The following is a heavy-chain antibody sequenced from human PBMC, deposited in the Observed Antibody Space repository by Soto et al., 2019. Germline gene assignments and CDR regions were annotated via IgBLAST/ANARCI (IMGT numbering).Heavy chain of an antibody. Sequence: SETLSLTCTVSGGSISSYYWSWIRQPPGKGLEWIGYIYYSGSTNYNPSLKSRVTISVDTSKNQFSLKLSSVTAADTAVYYCAREIYYYGSGSYYKAQVGAFDIWGQGTMVTVSS. CDR2: IYYSGST. CDR3: AREIYYYGSGSYYKAQVGAFDI. V-gene: IGHV4-59*01. D-gene: IGHD3-10*01. CDR1: GGSISSYY. J-gene: IGHJ3*02.